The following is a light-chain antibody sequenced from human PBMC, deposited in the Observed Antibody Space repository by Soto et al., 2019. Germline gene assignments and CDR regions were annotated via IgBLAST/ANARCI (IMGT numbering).Light chain of an antibody. J-gene: IGKJ5*01. CDR2: VAS. CDR1: QSVSSNY. V-gene: IGKV3-20*01. Sequence: EIVLTQSPGTLSLSPGERATLSCRASQSVSSNYLAWYQQKPGQAPRVLISVASSRATGIPDRFSGSGSGTDFTITISRLEPEDFAVYYCQQYGSSPITFGQGTRLEIK. CDR3: QQYGSSPIT.